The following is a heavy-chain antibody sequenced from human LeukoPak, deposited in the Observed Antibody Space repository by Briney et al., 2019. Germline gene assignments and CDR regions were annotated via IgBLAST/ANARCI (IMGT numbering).Heavy chain of an antibody. CDR2: ISSGSGYI. J-gene: IGHJ5*02. Sequence: PGGSLRLSCAASGFTFSNYSMNWVRQAPGKGLEWVSSISSGSGYIYYADSLKGRFTISRDNAKNSLYLQMNSLRAEDTALYYCARVDSSGWYFGRFDPWGQGTLVTVSS. D-gene: IGHD6-19*01. CDR1: GFTFSNYS. CDR3: ARVDSSGWYFGRFDP. V-gene: IGHV3-21*04.